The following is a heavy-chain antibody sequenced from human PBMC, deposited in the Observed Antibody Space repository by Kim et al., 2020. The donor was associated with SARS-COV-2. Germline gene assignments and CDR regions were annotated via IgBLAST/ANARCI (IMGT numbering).Heavy chain of an antibody. CDR3: ARNRAVITGSHNWFDP. CDR1: GYTFTGYY. CDR2: INPNSGGT. D-gene: IGHD2-8*02. V-gene: IGHV1-2*02. J-gene: IGHJ5*02. Sequence: ASVKVSCKASGYTFTGYYMHWVRQAPGQGLEWMGWINPNSGGTNYAQKFQGRVTMTRDTSISTAYMELSRLRSDDTAVYYCARNRAVITGSHNWFDPWGQGTLVTVSS.